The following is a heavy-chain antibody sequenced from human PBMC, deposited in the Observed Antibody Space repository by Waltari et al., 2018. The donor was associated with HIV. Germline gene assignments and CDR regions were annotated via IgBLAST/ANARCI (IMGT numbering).Heavy chain of an antibody. J-gene: IGHJ5*02. D-gene: IGHD3-3*01. V-gene: IGHV6-1*01. CDR1: GDSVPSNSAA. CDR3: ARGWDYDFWSGLEGGKFDP. Sequence: QVQLQQSGPGLVKPSQTLSLTCAISGDSVPSNSAAWNWIRKSPRRGLEWLGRTYFRSKWYIDYAVSVKSRITINPDTSKNHFSLQLNSVTPEDTAVYFCARGWDYDFWSGLEGGKFDPWGLGTLVTVSS. CDR2: TYFRSKWYI.